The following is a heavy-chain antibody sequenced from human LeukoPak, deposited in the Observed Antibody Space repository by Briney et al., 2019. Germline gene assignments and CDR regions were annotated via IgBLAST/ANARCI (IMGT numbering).Heavy chain of an antibody. D-gene: IGHD3-3*01. CDR2: INHSGST. V-gene: IGHV4-34*01. CDR1: GGSFSGYY. J-gene: IGHJ4*02. Sequence: PSETLSLTCAVYGGSFSGYYWSWIRQPPGKGLEWIGEINHSGSTNYNPSLKSRVTISVDTSKNRFSLKLSSVTAADTAVYYCARGVLRFLEWLPRVYFDYWGQGTLVTVSS. CDR3: ARGVLRFLEWLPRVYFDY.